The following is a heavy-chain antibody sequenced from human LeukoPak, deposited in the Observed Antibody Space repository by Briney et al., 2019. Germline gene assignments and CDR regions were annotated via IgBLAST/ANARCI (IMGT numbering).Heavy chain of an antibody. CDR1: GGSISSYY. D-gene: IGHD2-2*01. Sequence: PSETLSLTCTVSGGSISSYYWSWIRQPPGKGLEWIGYIYYSGSTNYNPSLKSRVTISVDTSKNQFSLKLSSVTAADTAVYYCARHFSRSRTGYPDYWGQGTLVTVSS. V-gene: IGHV4-59*08. CDR2: IYYSGST. CDR3: ARHFSRSRTGYPDY. J-gene: IGHJ4*02.